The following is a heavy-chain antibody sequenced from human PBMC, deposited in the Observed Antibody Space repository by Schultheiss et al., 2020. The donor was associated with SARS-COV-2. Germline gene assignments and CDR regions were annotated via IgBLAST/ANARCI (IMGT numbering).Heavy chain of an antibody. CDR1: GGSISSSSYY. D-gene: IGHD6-19*01. V-gene: IGHV4-39*07. CDR3: ARVWSSGWLYYFDY. Sequence: SETLSLTCTVSGGSISSSSYYWGWIRQPPGKGLEWIGSIYYSGSTYYNPSLKSRVTISVDTSKNRFSLKLSSVTAADTAVYYCARVWSSGWLYYFDYWGQGTLVTVSS. J-gene: IGHJ4*02. CDR2: IYYSGST.